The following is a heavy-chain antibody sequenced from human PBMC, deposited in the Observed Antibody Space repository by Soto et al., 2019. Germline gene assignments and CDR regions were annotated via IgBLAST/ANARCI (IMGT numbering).Heavy chain of an antibody. J-gene: IGHJ6*02. CDR3: AGEGEKVESRYYHGLDG. CDR2: INAANGDT. Sequence: ASVKVSCKASGYTLTSYSMHWVRRAPGQRLEWIGWINAANGDTKYSQKFQGRITIIRDTFASTAYMELSSLRSEDTAVYYCAGEGEKVESRYYHGLDGWGQETTVTVSS. D-gene: IGHD2-15*01. CDR1: GYTLTSYS. V-gene: IGHV1-3*01.